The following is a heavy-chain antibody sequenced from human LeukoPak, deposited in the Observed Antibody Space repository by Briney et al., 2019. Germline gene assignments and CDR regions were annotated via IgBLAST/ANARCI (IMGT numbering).Heavy chain of an antibody. Sequence: QPGGSLRLSCAASGFTFSSYAMSWVRQAPGKGLEWVSAISGSGFTYYADSVKGRFTISRDNSKNTLYLQMNSLRAEDTAVYYCARGLCSSSPWGQGTLVTVSS. V-gene: IGHV3-23*01. J-gene: IGHJ4*02. CDR2: ISGSGFT. CDR1: GFTFSSYA. D-gene: IGHD6-6*01. CDR3: ARGLCSSSP.